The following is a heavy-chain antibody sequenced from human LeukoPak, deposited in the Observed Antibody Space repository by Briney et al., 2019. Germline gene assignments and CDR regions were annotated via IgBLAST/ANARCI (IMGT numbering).Heavy chain of an antibody. CDR1: GGSICSYY. CDR3: ARLPRHCSSTSCPIDY. J-gene: IGHJ4*02. D-gene: IGHD2-2*01. CDR2: IYTSGST. Sequence: PSETLSLTCTVSGGSICSYYWSWIRQPPGKGLEWIGYIYTSGSTNYNPSLKSRVTISVDTSKNQFSLKLSSVTAADTAVYYCARLPRHCSSTSCPIDYWGQGTLVTVSS. V-gene: IGHV4-4*09.